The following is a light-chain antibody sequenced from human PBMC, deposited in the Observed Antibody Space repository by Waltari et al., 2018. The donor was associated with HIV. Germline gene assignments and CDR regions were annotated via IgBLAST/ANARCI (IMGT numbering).Light chain of an antibody. V-gene: IGKV1-39*01. CDR3: QQSYRSPRT. Sequence: DIQMTQSPTSLSASVGDRITLTCRTSQSIRNYLNWYQHRPGKAPTLLIYAVSHLASGVPSRFSGSGFGTDFTLTISSLQPEDFATYYCQQSYRSPRTFGQGTKVEIK. CDR1: QSIRNY. J-gene: IGKJ1*01. CDR2: AVS.